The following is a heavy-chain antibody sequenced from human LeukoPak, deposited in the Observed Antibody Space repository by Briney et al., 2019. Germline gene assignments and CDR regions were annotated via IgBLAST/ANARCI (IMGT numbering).Heavy chain of an antibody. D-gene: IGHD3-22*01. Sequence: PSETLSLTCTVSGGSISSYYWSWIRQPPGKGLEWIGYIYYSGSTNYNPSLKSRVTISVDTSKNQFSLKLSSVTAADTAVYYCARGYYDSSGYSFAYWGQGTLVTVSS. CDR3: ARGYYDSSGYSFAY. J-gene: IGHJ4*02. CDR1: GGSISSYY. CDR2: IYYSGST. V-gene: IGHV4-59*01.